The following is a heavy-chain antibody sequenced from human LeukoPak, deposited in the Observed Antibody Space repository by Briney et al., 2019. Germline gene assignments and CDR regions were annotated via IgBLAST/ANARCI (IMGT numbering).Heavy chain of an antibody. J-gene: IGHJ4*02. CDR3: ARDAVAGTNYFDY. CDR1: GGSISSHY. Sequence: PSETLPLTCTVSGGSISSHYWSWIRQPPGKGLEWSGYIYYSGSTNYNPSLKSRVTISVDTSKTQFSLKLSSVTAADTAVYYCARDAVAGTNYFDYWGQGTLVTVSS. CDR2: IYYSGST. V-gene: IGHV4-59*11. D-gene: IGHD6-19*01.